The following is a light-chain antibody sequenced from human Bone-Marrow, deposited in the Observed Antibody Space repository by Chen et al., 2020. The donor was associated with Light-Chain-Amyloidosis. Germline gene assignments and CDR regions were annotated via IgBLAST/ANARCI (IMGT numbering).Light chain of an antibody. CDR2: ANN. V-gene: IGLV1-51*01. CDR1: SSTIGNND. CDR3: GTWDTSVRAGGV. Sequence: QSVLTQPPSVSAAPGRKVTISCSGTSSTIGNNDISWFQHLPGRAPKLLIYANNKRPSGVPDRFSGSKSGTSATLGITGLQAGDEAVYYCGTWDTSVRAGGVFGGGTKLTVL. J-gene: IGLJ3*02.